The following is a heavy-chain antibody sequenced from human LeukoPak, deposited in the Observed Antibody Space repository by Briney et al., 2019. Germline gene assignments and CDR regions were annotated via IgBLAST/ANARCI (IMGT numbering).Heavy chain of an antibody. CDR2: ISSSSSYT. J-gene: IGHJ4*02. Sequence: PGGSLRLSCAASGFTVSSKYMSWVRQTPGKGLQWVSYISSSSSYTSYADSVKGRFTISRDNAKNSPYLQMNSLRAEDTAVYYCARSRAVDYFDYWGQGTLVTVSS. CDR1: GFTVSSKY. D-gene: IGHD3-10*01. V-gene: IGHV3-11*03. CDR3: ARSRAVDYFDY.